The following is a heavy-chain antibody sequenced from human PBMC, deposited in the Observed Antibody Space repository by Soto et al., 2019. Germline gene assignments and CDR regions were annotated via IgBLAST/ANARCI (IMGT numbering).Heavy chain of an antibody. Sequence: ASVKVSCKASGYTFTSYDINWVRQATGQGLEWMGWMNPNSGNTGYAQKFQGRVTMTRNTSISTAYMELSSLRSEDTAVYYCANGVIPGGSIYYYYGMDVWGQGTMVTVSS. CDR2: MNPNSGNT. CDR3: ANGVIPGGSIYYYYGMDV. V-gene: IGHV1-8*01. J-gene: IGHJ6*02. CDR1: GYTFTSYD. D-gene: IGHD2-2*01.